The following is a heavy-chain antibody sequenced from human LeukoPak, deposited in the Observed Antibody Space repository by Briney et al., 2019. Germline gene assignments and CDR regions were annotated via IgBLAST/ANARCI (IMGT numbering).Heavy chain of an antibody. CDR2: INHSGST. D-gene: IGHD5-18*01. CDR1: GGSFSGYY. CDR3: ARVGGSALWYPYYYYGMDV. V-gene: IGHV4-34*01. J-gene: IGHJ6*02. Sequence: SETLSLTCAVYGGSFSGYYWSWIRQSPGKGLEWIGEINHSGSTNYNPSLKSRVTISVGTSKNQFSLKLSSVTAADTAVYYCARVGGSALWYPYYYYGMDVWGQGTTVTVSS.